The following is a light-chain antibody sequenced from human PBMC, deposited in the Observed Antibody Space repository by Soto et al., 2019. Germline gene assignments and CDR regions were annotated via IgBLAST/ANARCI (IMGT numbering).Light chain of an antibody. V-gene: IGKV3-20*01. Sequence: EFVLTHSPGTLSLSPGERATLSCRASQTVRNNYLAWYQQKPGQAPRLLIYDASSRATGIPDRFSGGGSGKGLTLTVSRLEPEDFEVYYCQQFSSYHLTVGGGTKADIK. CDR3: QQFSSYHLT. CDR2: DAS. CDR1: QTVRNNY. J-gene: IGKJ4*01.